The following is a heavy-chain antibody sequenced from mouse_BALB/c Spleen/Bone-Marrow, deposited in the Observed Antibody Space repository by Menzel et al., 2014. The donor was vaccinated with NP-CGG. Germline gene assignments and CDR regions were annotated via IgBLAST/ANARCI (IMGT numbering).Heavy chain of an antibody. D-gene: IGHD2-3*01. CDR3: ARRGYDGYYYYAMDY. CDR2: IHYSGST. V-gene: IGHV3-1*02. J-gene: IGHJ4*01. CDR1: GYSITSGYS. Sequence: EVKLMESGPDLVKPSQSLSLTCTVTGYSITSGYSWHWIRPFPGNKLEWMGYIHYSGSTNYNPSLKSRISITRDTSKNQFFLQLNSVTTEDTATYYCARRGYDGYYYYAMDYWGQGTSVTVSS.